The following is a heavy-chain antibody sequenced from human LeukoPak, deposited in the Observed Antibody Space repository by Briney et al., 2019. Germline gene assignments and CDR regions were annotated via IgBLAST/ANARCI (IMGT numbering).Heavy chain of an antibody. V-gene: IGHV4-39*07. J-gene: IGHJ3*01. CDR2: ISFDGNS. D-gene: IGHD3-22*01. CDR1: GGSITSNPYY. Sequence: PPETLSLTCTVTGGSITSNPYYWGWIRQPPGKGLEWIGSISFDGNSYYDPSLKSRVTVSRDTSKNQFSLKLSSVTAADTAVYYCARVPSGYYDSSGLWGQGTMVTVSS. CDR3: ARVPSGYYDSSGL.